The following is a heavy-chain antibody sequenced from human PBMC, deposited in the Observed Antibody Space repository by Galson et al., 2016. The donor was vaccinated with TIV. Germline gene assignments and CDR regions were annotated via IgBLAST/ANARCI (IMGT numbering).Heavy chain of an antibody. CDR3: DRHLEPERFYGMDV. D-gene: IGHD1-14*01. CDR2: FIPLFGTA. V-gene: IGHV1-69*13. CDR1: GDTFSTYP. Sequence: SVKVSCKASGDTFSTYPFNWVRQAPGQGLEWVGGFIPLFGTANYAQKFQGRVTMTADESTSTLYMEVSSLRSEDTAVYYCDRHLEPERFYGMDVWGQGATVTVSS. J-gene: IGHJ6*02.